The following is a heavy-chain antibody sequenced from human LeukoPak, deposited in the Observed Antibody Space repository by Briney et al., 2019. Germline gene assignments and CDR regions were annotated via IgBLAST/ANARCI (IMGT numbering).Heavy chain of an antibody. V-gene: IGHV1-18*01. J-gene: IGHJ4*02. D-gene: IGHD6-19*01. CDR2: ISAYNGNT. CDR1: GYTFTSYG. CDR3: ARSGYSSGLGSRGDDY. Sequence: ASVKVSCKASGYTFTSYGISWVRQAPGQGLECMGWISAYNGNTNYAQKLQGRVTMTTDTSTSTAYMELRSLRSDDTAVYYCARSGYSSGLGSRGDDYWGQGTLVTVSS.